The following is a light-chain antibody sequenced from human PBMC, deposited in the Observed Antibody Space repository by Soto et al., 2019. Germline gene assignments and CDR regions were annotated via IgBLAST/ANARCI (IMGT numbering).Light chain of an antibody. CDR2: GAS. J-gene: IGKJ4*01. Sequence: EIVLTPSPGTLSLSPGERATISCRASQSVSSSYLAWYQQKHGQAPRLLIYGASSRATGIPDRFSGSGSGTDFTLTISRLEPEDFAVYYCQQYGSSPLTFGGGTTGEIK. CDR1: QSVSSSY. CDR3: QQYGSSPLT. V-gene: IGKV3-20*01.